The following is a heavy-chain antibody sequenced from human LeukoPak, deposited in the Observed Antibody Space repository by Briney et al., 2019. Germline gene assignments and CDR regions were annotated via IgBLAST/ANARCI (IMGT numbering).Heavy chain of an antibody. CDR1: GGSISSYY. J-gene: IGHJ2*01. D-gene: IGHD7-27*01. CDR2: INHSGST. Sequence: PSETLSLTCTVSGGSISSYYWSWIRQPPGKGLEWIGEINHSGSTNYNPSLKSRVTISVDTSKNQFSLKLSSVTAADTAVYYCARTLGISSWFWYFDLWGRGTLVTVSS. CDR3: ARTLGISSWFWYFDL. V-gene: IGHV4-34*01.